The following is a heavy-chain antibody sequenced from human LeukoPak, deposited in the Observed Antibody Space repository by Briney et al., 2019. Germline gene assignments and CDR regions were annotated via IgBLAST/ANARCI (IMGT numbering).Heavy chain of an antibody. CDR2: IYYSGST. J-gene: IGHJ5*02. CDR3: ARDVVYYYGSGSPGGWFDP. Sequence: KSSETLSLTCTVSGGSVSSGSYYWSWIRQPPGKGLEWIGYIYYSGSTNYNPSLKSRVTISVDTSKNQFSLKVSSVTAADTAVYYCARDVVYYYGSGSPGGWFDPWGQGTLVTVSS. CDR1: GGSVSSGSYY. D-gene: IGHD3-10*01. V-gene: IGHV4-61*01.